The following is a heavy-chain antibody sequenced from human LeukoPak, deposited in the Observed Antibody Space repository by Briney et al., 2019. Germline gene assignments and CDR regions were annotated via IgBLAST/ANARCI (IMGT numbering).Heavy chain of an antibody. CDR2: ISSSSSYI. CDR3: ARGEYSYGHPYFDY. Sequence: GGSLRLSCAASGFTFSSYSMSWVRRAPGKGLEWVSSISSSSSYIYYADSVKGRFTISRDNAKNSLYLQMNSLRAEDTAVYYCARGEYSYGHPYFDYWGQGTLVTVSS. CDR1: GFTFSSYS. D-gene: IGHD5-18*01. J-gene: IGHJ4*02. V-gene: IGHV3-21*01.